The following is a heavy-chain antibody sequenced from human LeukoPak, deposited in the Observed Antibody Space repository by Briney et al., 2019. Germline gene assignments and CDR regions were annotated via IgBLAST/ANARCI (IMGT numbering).Heavy chain of an antibody. CDR2: ISGSGGSK. V-gene: IGHV3-23*01. CDR3: AKDRGYYDSSKIDY. J-gene: IGHJ4*02. D-gene: IGHD3-22*01. CDR1: GFTFSSYA. Sequence: GGSLRLSCAASGFTFSSYAMSWVRQAPGKGLEWVSAISGSGGSKYYADSVKGWFTISRDNSKNTLYMQMNSLRAEDTAVYYCAKDRGYYDSSKIDYWGQGTLVTVSS.